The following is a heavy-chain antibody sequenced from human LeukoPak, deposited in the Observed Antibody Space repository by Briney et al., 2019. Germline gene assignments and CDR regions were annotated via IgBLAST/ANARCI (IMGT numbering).Heavy chain of an antibody. D-gene: IGHD5-12*01. CDR3: AREVATILNWFDP. V-gene: IGHV4-30-4*01. CDR1: GGSISSGDYY. CDR2: MSFSGST. Sequence: SQTLSLTCTVSGGSISSGDYYGSWIRQPPGKGLEWIGYMSFSGSTYYNPSLKSRVTISAGTSKNQFSLKLSSVTAADTAVYYCAREVATILNWFDPWGQGTLVTVSS. J-gene: IGHJ5*02.